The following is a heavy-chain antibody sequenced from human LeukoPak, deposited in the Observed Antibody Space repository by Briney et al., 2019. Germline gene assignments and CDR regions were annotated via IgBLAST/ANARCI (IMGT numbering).Heavy chain of an antibody. Sequence: ASVKVSCKASGYTLTSYGISWVRQAPGQGLEWMGWISAYNGNTNYAQKLQGRVTMTTDTSTSTAYMELRSLRSDDTAVYYCARDLIPTRRYYYDSSGYSGDAFDIWGQGTMVTVSS. V-gene: IGHV1-18*01. D-gene: IGHD3-22*01. CDR3: ARDLIPTRRYYYDSSGYSGDAFDI. CDR1: GYTLTSYG. J-gene: IGHJ3*02. CDR2: ISAYNGNT.